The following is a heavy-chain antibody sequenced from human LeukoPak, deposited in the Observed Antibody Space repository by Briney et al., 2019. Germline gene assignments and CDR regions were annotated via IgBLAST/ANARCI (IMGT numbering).Heavy chain of an antibody. CDR1: GFTFSDYY. D-gene: IGHD3-9*01. CDR2: ISSSGSTI. V-gene: IGHV3-11*01. J-gene: IGHJ4*02. CDR3: ARDLLRYFDWLQPPHLTFDY. Sequence: GGSLRLPCAASGFTFSDYYMSWIRQAPGKGLEWVSYISSSGSTIYYADSVKGRFTISRDNAKNSLYLQMNSLRAEDTAVYYCARDLLRYFDWLQPPHLTFDYWGQGTLVTVSS.